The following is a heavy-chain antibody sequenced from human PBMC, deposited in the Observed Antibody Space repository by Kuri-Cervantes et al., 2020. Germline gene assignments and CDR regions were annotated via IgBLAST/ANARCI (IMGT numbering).Heavy chain of an antibody. Sequence: ETLSLTCAASGFTFSSCSMNWVRQAPGKGLEWVSSISSSSSYIYYADSVKGRFTISRDNAKNSLYLQMNSLRAEDTAVYYCARGWASIAVGFDYWGQGTLVTVSS. CDR2: ISSSSSYI. J-gene: IGHJ4*02. V-gene: IGHV3-21*01. D-gene: IGHD6-19*01. CDR1: GFTFSSCS. CDR3: ARGWASIAVGFDY.